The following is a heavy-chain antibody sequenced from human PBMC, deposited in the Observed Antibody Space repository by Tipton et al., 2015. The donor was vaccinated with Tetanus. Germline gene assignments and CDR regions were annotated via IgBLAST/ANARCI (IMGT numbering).Heavy chain of an antibody. V-gene: IGHV4-4*07. CDR3: ARVLRFSASGGWDDAFDL. CDR1: GGSTRDFY. J-gene: IGHJ3*01. CDR2: IYTSRIT. D-gene: IGHD2-15*01. Sequence: TLSLTCTVSGGSTRDFYWTWIRQAAGKRLEWIGRIYTSRITIYNPSLKSRVSMSMDTSRNQFSLELSSVTVADTAVYYCARVLRFSASGGWDDAFDLWGQGTLVTVSS.